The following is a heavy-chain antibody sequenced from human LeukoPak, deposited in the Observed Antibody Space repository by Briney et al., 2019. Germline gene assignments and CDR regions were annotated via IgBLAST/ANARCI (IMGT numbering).Heavy chain of an antibody. D-gene: IGHD3-10*01. CDR2: ISGSGSST. V-gene: IGHV3-23*01. CDR3: ARAKDGSGSYYNVLAYGY. CDR1: GFTFSSYA. J-gene: IGHJ4*02. Sequence: PGGSLRLSCAASGFTFSSYAMSWVRQAPGKGLEWVSAISGSGSSTSYADSVKGRFTISRDNAKNTLYLQMNSLRAEDTAVYYCARAKDGSGSYYNVLAYGYWGQGTLVTVSS.